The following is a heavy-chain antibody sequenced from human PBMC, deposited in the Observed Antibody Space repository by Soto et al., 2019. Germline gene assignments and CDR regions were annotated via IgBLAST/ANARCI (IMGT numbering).Heavy chain of an antibody. J-gene: IGHJ5*02. Sequence: ASVKVSCKASGGAFSSYAISWVRQAPGQGLEWMGGIIPIFGTANYAQKFQGRVTITADESTSTAYMELSSLRSEDTAVYYCARNPYYYGTGSYSHGWFDPWGQGTLVTVSS. CDR2: IIPIFGTA. V-gene: IGHV1-69*13. D-gene: IGHD3-10*01. CDR3: ARNPYYYGTGSYSHGWFDP. CDR1: GGAFSSYA.